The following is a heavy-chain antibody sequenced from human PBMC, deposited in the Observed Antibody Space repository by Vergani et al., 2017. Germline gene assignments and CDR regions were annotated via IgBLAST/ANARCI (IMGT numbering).Heavy chain of an antibody. J-gene: IGHJ3*02. Sequence: QVQLVESGGGVVQPGRSLRLSCAASGFTFSIYGMHWVRQAPGKGLEWVAVIWYDGSNKYYGDSVKGRFTISRDNSKNTLYVQMNSLKAEDTAVYYCARWNVVVVAAVRLHDAFDIWGQGTMVTVSS. V-gene: IGHV3-33*01. D-gene: IGHD2-15*01. CDR3: ARWNVVVVAAVRLHDAFDI. CDR1: GFTFSIYG. CDR2: IWYDGSNK.